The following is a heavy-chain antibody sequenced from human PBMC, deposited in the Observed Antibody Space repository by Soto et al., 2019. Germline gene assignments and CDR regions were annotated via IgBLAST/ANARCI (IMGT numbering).Heavy chain of an antibody. CDR2: ISAYNGNT. CDR1: GYTFTSYG. D-gene: IGHD5-12*01. V-gene: IGHV1-18*01. Sequence: QVQLVQSGAEVKKPGASVKVSCKASGYTFTSYGISWVRQAPGQGLEWMGWISAYNGNTNYAQKLQGRVTMTTDTSTSTAYMERRSLRSDDTAVYYCARDAMATIIGNYYYGMDVWGQGTTVTVSS. J-gene: IGHJ6*02. CDR3: ARDAMATIIGNYYYGMDV.